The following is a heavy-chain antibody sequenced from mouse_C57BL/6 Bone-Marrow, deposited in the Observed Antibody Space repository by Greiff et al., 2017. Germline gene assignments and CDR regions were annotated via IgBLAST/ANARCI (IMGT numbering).Heavy chain of an antibody. CDR2: IYPRSGNT. Sequence: QVQLKQSGAELARPGASVKLSCKASGYTFTSYGISWVKRRTGQGLEWIGEIYPRSGNTYYNEKFKGKATLTADKSSSTAYMELRSLTSEYSAVYVCARDSSGYPYYFDYWGQGTTLTVSS. CDR1: GYTFTSYG. J-gene: IGHJ2*01. D-gene: IGHD3-2*02. V-gene: IGHV1-81*01. CDR3: ARDSSGYPYYFDY.